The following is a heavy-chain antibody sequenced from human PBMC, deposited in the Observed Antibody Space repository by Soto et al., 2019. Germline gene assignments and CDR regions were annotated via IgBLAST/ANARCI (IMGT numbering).Heavy chain of an antibody. CDR3: AKGYGGSSWYIGDY. D-gene: IGHD6-13*01. V-gene: IGHV3-30*18. Sequence: QVQLVESGGGVVQPGRSLRLSCAASGFTFSSYGIHWVRQAPGRGLECVAVISYDGTNKYYADSVKGRFTISRDNSKNTLYLQMNSLRAEDTAVYYCAKGYGGSSWYIGDYWCQGTLVTVSS. J-gene: IGHJ4*02. CDR1: GFTFSSYG. CDR2: ISYDGTNK.